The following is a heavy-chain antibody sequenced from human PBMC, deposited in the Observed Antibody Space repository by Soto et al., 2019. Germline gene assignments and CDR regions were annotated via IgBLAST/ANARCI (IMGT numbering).Heavy chain of an antibody. J-gene: IGHJ4*02. D-gene: IGHD5-12*01. Sequence: QVQLVQSGAEVKKPGSSVKVSCKASGGTFSSYTISWVRQAPGQGLEWMGRIIPILGIANYAQKFQGRVTSTADKSTSTAYMELSSLSSEDTAVYYCARGSGYDYRPLDYWGQGTLVTVSS. V-gene: IGHV1-69*02. CDR3: ARGSGYDYRPLDY. CDR1: GGTFSSYT. CDR2: IIPILGIA.